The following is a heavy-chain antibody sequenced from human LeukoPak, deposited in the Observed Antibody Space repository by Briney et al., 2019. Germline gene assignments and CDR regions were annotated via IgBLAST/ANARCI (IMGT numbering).Heavy chain of an antibody. CDR3: ARGNTMIVVVITGFDY. V-gene: IGHV3-7*01. CDR1: GFTFSSYA. J-gene: IGHJ4*02. Sequence: GGSLRLSCAASGFTFSSYAMSWVRQAPGKGLEWVANIKQDGSEKYYVDSVKGRFTISRDNAKNSLYLQMNSLRAEDTAVYYCARGNTMIVVVITGFDYWGQGTLVTVSS. CDR2: IKQDGSEK. D-gene: IGHD3-22*01.